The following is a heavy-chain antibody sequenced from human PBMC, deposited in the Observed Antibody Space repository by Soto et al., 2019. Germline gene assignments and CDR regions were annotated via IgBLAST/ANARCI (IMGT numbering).Heavy chain of an antibody. V-gene: IGHV4-59*12. CDR3: ARSRGRFYSSSSGPY. Sequence: ASETLSLTCTVSGGSISSYYWSWIRQPPGKGLEWIGYIYYSGSTNYNPSLKSRVTISVDTSKNQFSLKLSSVTAADTAVYYCARSRGRFYSSSSGPYWGQGTLVTVSS. CDR2: IYYSGST. CDR1: GGSISSYY. D-gene: IGHD6-6*01. J-gene: IGHJ4*02.